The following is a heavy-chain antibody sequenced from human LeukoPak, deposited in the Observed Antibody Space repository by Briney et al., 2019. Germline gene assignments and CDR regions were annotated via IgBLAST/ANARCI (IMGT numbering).Heavy chain of an antibody. J-gene: IGHJ4*02. Sequence: GASVTVSCKASGYTFTSCDINWVRQAPGQGLEWMGWMNPNSGNTGYGQSFQGRITITRDISIGTAYMELSNLTSEDTAIYYCTRGSSGRRDNWGQGTLVTVSA. CDR1: GYTFTSCD. CDR2: MNPNSGNT. V-gene: IGHV1-8*01. CDR3: TRGSSGRRDN. D-gene: IGHD6-19*01.